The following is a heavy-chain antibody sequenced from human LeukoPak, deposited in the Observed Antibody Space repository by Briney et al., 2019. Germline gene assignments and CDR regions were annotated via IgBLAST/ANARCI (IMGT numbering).Heavy chain of an antibody. Sequence: GGSLRLSCAASGFTFRNYRMNWVRQAPGKGLEWVSSISTSSTYIFNADSVKGRFTISRDNAKNSLYLQMNSLRAEDTAVYYCARDYDSSGYYYPVYEYWGQGTLVTVSS. CDR1: GFTFRNYR. J-gene: IGHJ4*02. CDR3: ARDYDSSGYYYPVYEY. V-gene: IGHV3-21*01. D-gene: IGHD3-22*01. CDR2: ISTSSTYI.